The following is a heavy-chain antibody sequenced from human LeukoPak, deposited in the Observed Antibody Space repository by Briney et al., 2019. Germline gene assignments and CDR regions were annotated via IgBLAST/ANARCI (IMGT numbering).Heavy chain of an antibody. V-gene: IGHV3-30*18. CDR1: GFTFSSYG. J-gene: IGHJ4*02. CDR2: ISYDGSNK. CDR3: AKDPDFDSSGSFDY. D-gene: IGHD3-22*01. Sequence: PGGSLRLSCAASGFTFSSYGMHWVRQAPGKGLEWVAVISYDGSNKYYGDSVKGRFTISRDNSKNTLYLQVNSLRPEDTAVYYCAKDPDFDSSGSFDYWGQGTLVTVSS.